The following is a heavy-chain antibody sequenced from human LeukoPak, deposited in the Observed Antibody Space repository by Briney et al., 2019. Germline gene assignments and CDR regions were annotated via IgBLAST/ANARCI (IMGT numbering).Heavy chain of an antibody. CDR2: VRNKANNYAT. D-gene: IGHD6-13*01. CDR3: TRQSGNSSWYDDWFDP. J-gene: IGHJ5*02. V-gene: IGHV3-73*01. Sequence: GGSLRLSCASSGFTFGDSAVHWVRQASGKGLEWVGRVRNKANNYATIYAASVKGRFTVSRDDSKNTAYLQMNSLKTEDTAVYYCTRQSGNSSWYDDWFDPWGQGTPVTVPS. CDR1: GFTFGDSA.